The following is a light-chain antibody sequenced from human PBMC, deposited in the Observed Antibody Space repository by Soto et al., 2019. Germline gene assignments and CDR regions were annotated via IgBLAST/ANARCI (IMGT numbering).Light chain of an antibody. Sequence: EVVLTQSPGTLSLSPGERATLSCRASQSVSSNYLAWYQQRPGQAPRLLIYGASSRATGIPDRFSGSGSETDFTLTISRLEPEDSAVYYCQQYGNSPLTFGPGTKVEI. CDR3: QQYGNSPLT. CDR1: QSVSSNY. V-gene: IGKV3-20*01. CDR2: GAS. J-gene: IGKJ3*01.